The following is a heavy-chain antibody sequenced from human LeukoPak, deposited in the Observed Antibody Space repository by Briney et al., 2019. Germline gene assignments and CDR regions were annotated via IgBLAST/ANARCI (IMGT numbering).Heavy chain of an antibody. CDR2: ISSSSYI. D-gene: IGHD2-15*01. Sequence: PGGSLRLSCAASGFTFSSYSMNWVRQAPGKGLEWVSPISSSSYIYYADSVKGRFTISRDNAKNSLYLQMNSLRAEDTAVYYCARDPNGGSYLSNWGQGTLVTVSS. CDR3: ARDPNGGSYLSN. J-gene: IGHJ4*02. V-gene: IGHV3-21*01. CDR1: GFTFSSYS.